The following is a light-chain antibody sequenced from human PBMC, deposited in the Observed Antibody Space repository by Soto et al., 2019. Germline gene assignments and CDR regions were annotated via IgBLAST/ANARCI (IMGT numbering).Light chain of an antibody. CDR3: QQYNNWPLT. J-gene: IGKJ4*01. V-gene: IGKV3-15*01. CDR2: GAS. CDR1: QSVSSN. Sequence: EIVMPQSPSTLSVSPGERSGLSGRASQSVSSNLAWYQQKPGQAPRLLIYGASTRATGIPARFSGSGSGTEFTLTISSLQSEDFAVYYCQQYNNWPLTFGGGTKVDI.